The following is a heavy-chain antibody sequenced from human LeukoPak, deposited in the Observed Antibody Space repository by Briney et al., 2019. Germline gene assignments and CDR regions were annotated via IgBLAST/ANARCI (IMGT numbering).Heavy chain of an antibody. Sequence: AGGSLRLSCAASGFSFSSYNMNWVRQAPGKGLEWVSYISSSSSTIYYADSVKGRFTISRDNAKNSLYLQMNSLRAEDTAVYYCARDPSNLGSGSYRQGYWGQGTLVTVSS. V-gene: IGHV3-48*04. CDR2: ISSSSSTI. CDR1: GFSFSSYN. D-gene: IGHD3-10*01. J-gene: IGHJ4*02. CDR3: ARDPSNLGSGSYRQGY.